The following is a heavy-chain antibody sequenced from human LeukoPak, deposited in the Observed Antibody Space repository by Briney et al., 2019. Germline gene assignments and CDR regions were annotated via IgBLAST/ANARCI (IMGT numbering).Heavy chain of an antibody. J-gene: IGHJ4*02. D-gene: IGHD3-10*01. Sequence: SETLSLTCTVSGGLISISTYYWGWIRQPPGKGLEWIGSIYHSGSTYYNPSLKSRVTISVDTSKNQFSLKLSSVTAADTAVYYCAREGFIGYTFPNKKPIDYWGQGTLVTVSS. CDR1: GGLISISTYY. V-gene: IGHV4-39*07. CDR2: IYHSGST. CDR3: AREGFIGYTFPNKKPIDY.